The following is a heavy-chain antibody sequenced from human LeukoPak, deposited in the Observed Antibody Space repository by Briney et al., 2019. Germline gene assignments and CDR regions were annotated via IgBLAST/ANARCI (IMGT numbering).Heavy chain of an antibody. D-gene: IGHD5-12*01. CDR2: IFPGDSDS. CDR1: VYSFTSYW. Sequence: GESLRISCKGSVYSFTSYWIAWVRQMPGEGLEWMGVIFPGDSDSRHSPSFQGQVTISADKSISTAYLQWSSLKASDTDMYYCARLSTFSGGYAGYWGQGTLVTVSS. J-gene: IGHJ4*02. V-gene: IGHV5-51*01. CDR3: ARLSTFSGGYAGY.